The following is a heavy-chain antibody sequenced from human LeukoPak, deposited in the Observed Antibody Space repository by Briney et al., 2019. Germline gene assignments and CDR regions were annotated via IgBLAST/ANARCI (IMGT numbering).Heavy chain of an antibody. D-gene: IGHD5-18*01. CDR3: ARDWGHSYGHPPSDY. V-gene: IGHV1-46*01. CDR1: GYTFTSYY. J-gene: IGHJ4*02. CDR2: INPSGGST. Sequence: ASVKVSFKASGYTFTSYYMHWVRQAPGQGLEWMGIINPSGGSTSYAQKFQGRVTMTRDMSTSTVYMELSSLRSEDTAVYYCARDWGHSYGHPPSDYWGQGTLVTVSS.